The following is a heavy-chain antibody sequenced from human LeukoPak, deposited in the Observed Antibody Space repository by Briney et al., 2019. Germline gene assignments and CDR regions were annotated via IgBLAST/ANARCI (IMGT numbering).Heavy chain of an antibody. V-gene: IGHV3-7*01. D-gene: IGHD6-13*01. J-gene: IGHJ4*02. CDR2: IKQDGSEK. Sequence: GGSLRLSCAASGFTFSSYWMSWVRQAPGKGLEWVANIKQDGSEKYYVDSVKGRFTISRDNAKNSLYLQMNSLRAEDTAVYYCARAPWGVAAAGFDYWGQGTLVTVSS. CDR3: ARAPWGVAAAGFDY. CDR1: GFTFSSYW.